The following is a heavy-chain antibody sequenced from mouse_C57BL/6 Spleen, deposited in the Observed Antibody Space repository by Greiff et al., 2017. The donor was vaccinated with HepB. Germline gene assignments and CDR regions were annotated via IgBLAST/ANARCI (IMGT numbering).Heavy chain of an antibody. CDR3: ARLAVYYDYDRFAY. CDR2: IYPSDSET. D-gene: IGHD2-4*01. V-gene: IGHV1-61*01. J-gene: IGHJ3*01. CDR1: GYTFTSYW. Sequence: QVQLQQPGAELVRPGSSVKLSCKASGYTFTSYWMDWVKQRPGQGLEWIGNIYPSDSETHYNQKFKDKATLTVDKSSSTAYMQLSSLKSEDSAVYYCARLAVYYDYDRFAYWGQGTLVTVSA.